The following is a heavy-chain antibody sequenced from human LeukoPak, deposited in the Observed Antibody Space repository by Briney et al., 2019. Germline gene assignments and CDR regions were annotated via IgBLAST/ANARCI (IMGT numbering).Heavy chain of an antibody. V-gene: IGHV3-7*01. D-gene: IGHD3-10*01. CDR1: GDSISYHNYY. Sequence: PSETLSLTCAVSGDSISYHNYYWDWIRQPPGKGLEWVANIKEDGSETHYVDSVKGRFTISRDNAKTSLYLQMNSLRAEDTAVYYCARDPRGSEYSHFDSWGQGTLVTVSS. CDR3: ARDPRGSEYSHFDS. J-gene: IGHJ4*02. CDR2: IKEDGSET.